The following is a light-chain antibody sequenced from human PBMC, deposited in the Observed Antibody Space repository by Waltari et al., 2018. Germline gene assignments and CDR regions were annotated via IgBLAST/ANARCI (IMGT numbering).Light chain of an antibody. V-gene: IGKV3-11*01. Sequence: EIVLTQSPATLSLSPGERATLSCRASQSVTSYLAWYQQKPGQAPRLLIYGASSRATGIPARFSGSGSGKDFTLTISSLEPEDCAVYYCQQGTHWPATFGGGTKVEIK. J-gene: IGKJ4*01. CDR1: QSVTSY. CDR2: GAS. CDR3: QQGTHWPAT.